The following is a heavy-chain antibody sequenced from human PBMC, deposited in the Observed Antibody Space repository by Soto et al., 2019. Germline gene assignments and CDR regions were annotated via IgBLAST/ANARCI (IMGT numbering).Heavy chain of an antibody. Sequence: QVQLQESGPGLLEPSETLSLTCTVSGGSIGTFWWSWIRQHPGKGLEWIGYISYDGSTSYNPSLKSRVTISVDPSKSQFSLKLTSVTAADTAVYYCARDVRESVWLDFNYWGQGTLVTVSS. CDR1: GGSIGTFW. V-gene: IGHV4-59*13. CDR3: ARDVRESVWLDFNY. J-gene: IGHJ4*02. CDR2: ISYDGST. D-gene: IGHD3-16*01.